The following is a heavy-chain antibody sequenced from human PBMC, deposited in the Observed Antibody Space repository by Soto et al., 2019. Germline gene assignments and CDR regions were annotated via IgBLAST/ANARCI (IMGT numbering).Heavy chain of an antibody. Sequence: PGWSLRLSCAASGFTFSDYYMSWVRQAPGKGLEWVSYISTSGIYTNYADSVKGRFTISRDNADNSLYLQMNSLRPEDTAVYYCARNPVVTAQLNWFDPWGQGTLVTVSS. CDR2: ISTSGIYT. CDR3: ARNPVVTAQLNWFDP. D-gene: IGHD2-21*02. J-gene: IGHJ5*02. CDR1: GFTFSDYY. V-gene: IGHV3-11*06.